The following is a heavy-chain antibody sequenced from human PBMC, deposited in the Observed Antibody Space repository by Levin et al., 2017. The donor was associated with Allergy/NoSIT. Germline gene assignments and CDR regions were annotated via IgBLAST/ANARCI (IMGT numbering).Heavy chain of an antibody. CDR3: AWMTTRTTINY. Sequence: GESLKISCAASGFPFTDAWMSWVRQAPGKGLEWVGRILSKGSGGTTDYATPVRGRFTISRDDSKSTVYLQMNSLKTEDTAVYYCAWMTTRTTINYWGQGTLVTVSS. CDR1: GFPFTDAW. D-gene: IGHD4-17*01. V-gene: IGHV3-15*01. J-gene: IGHJ4*02. CDR2: ILSKGSGGTT.